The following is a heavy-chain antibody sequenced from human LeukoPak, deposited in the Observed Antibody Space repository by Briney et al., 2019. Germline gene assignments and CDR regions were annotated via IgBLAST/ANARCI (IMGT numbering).Heavy chain of an antibody. Sequence: ASVKVSCKASGYTFTSYGISWVRQAPGQGLEWMGWISAYNDNTNYAQKLQGRVTMTTDTSTSTAYMELRSLRSDDTAVYYCARQLQYYYYMDVWGKGTTVTISS. CDR1: GYTFTSYG. CDR3: ARQLQYYYYMDV. D-gene: IGHD4-11*01. J-gene: IGHJ6*03. V-gene: IGHV1-18*01. CDR2: ISAYNDNT.